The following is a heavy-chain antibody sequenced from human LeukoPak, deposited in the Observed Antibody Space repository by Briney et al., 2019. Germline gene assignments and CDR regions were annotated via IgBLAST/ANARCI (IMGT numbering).Heavy chain of an antibody. J-gene: IGHJ4*02. D-gene: IGHD3-10*01. V-gene: IGHV3-21*01. CDR1: GFTFSNYS. CDR3: ARAKSDMVRGVIYY. CDR2: ISSSRTYI. Sequence: PGGSLRLSCAASGFTFSNYSMSWVRQAPGKGLEWVSSISSSRTYIYYADSLKGRFTISRDNAKSSLYLQMNSLRAEDTAVYYCARAKSDMVRGVIYYWGQGTLVTVSS.